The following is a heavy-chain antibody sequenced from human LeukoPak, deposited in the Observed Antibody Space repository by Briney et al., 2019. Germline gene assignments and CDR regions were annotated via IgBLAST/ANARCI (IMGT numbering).Heavy chain of an antibody. Sequence: KVSXKAXGXTFTSXDINWVRQATGQGLEWMGWMNPNSGNTGYAQKFQGRVTMTRNTSISTAYMELSSLRSEDTAVYYCARVYYDILTGQTFDYWGQGTLVTVSS. J-gene: IGHJ4*02. V-gene: IGHV1-8*01. CDR2: MNPNSGNT. CDR3: ARVYYDILTGQTFDY. D-gene: IGHD3-9*01. CDR1: GXTFTSXD.